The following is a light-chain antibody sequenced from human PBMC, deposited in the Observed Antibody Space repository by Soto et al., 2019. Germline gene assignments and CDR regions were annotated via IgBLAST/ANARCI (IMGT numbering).Light chain of an antibody. CDR1: QPISGY. Sequence: IQVTKSPSSLSASIADRVILTCRSSQPISGYLNWYQQKPGKAPKPLIHDASSLQSGVPSRFSGSGSGTDFSLTISNFQPEDFATYYCQQGQSTPITFGQGTRLEIK. J-gene: IGKJ5*01. CDR2: DAS. CDR3: QQGQSTPIT. V-gene: IGKV1-39*01.